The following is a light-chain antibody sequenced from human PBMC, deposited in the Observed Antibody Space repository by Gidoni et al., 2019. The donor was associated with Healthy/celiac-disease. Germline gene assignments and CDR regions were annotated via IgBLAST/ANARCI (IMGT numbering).Light chain of an antibody. CDR2: DAA. J-gene: IGKJ2*01. CDR3: QQRSNWPPYT. V-gene: IGKV3-11*01. CDR1: HSVSSY. Sequence: ELALTQSPATLSLSPGGRATLSCRASHSVSSYFAWYQQPPGQAPRLLIYDAATRATGIPARFSGSGSGTAFPPTISSLEPEDFAVYYCQQRSNWPPYTFGQGTKLEIK.